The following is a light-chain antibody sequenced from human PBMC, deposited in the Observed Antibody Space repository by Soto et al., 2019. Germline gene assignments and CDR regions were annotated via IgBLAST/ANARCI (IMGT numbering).Light chain of an antibody. V-gene: IGKV3-20*01. CDR1: QNVRSNS. CDR2: GAS. CDR3: QQFGSSPQT. J-gene: IGKJ2*01. Sequence: EVVLTRSPGTLSLSPGERATLSCRASQNVRSNSLASYQQKPGQAPRLLIYGASTRATGIPDRFSGSGSGKNFTLTISRLEPEDFAVYYCQQFGSSPQTFGQGTRLEI.